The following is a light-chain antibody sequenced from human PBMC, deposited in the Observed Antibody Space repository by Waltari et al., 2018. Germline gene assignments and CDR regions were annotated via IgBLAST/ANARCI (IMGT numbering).Light chain of an antibody. CDR3: MQSLQTPLT. J-gene: IGKJ1*01. Sequence: DIVMTQSPLSLPVTPGEPASISCRSSQSLQHSNTYSYLDWYLQKPGQSPQLLIHLGSNRASGVPDRFRGSGSGTAFTLNISRVEAEDVGIYYCMQSLQTPLTFGQGTKVEIK. CDR1: QSLQHSNTYSY. V-gene: IGKV2-28*01. CDR2: LGS.